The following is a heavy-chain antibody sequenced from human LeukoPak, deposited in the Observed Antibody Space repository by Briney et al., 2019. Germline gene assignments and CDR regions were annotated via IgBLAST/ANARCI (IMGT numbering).Heavy chain of an antibody. CDR3: ASAVAKRYCSSTSCYISYCYMDV. Sequence: ASVKVSCKASGGTFSSYTISWVRQAPGQGLEWMGRIIPILGIANYAQKFQGRVTITADKSTSTAYMELSSLRSEDTAVYYCASAVAKRYCSSTSCYISYCYMDVWGKGTTVTVSS. J-gene: IGHJ6*03. CDR2: IIPILGIA. CDR1: GGTFSSYT. D-gene: IGHD2-2*02. V-gene: IGHV1-69*02.